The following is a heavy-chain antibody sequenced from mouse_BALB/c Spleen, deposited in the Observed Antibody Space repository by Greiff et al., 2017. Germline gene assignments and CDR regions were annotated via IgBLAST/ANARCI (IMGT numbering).Heavy chain of an antibody. Sequence: QVQLKESGAELVRPGVSVKISCKGSGYTFTDYAMHWVKQSHAKSLEWIGVISTYYGDASYNQKFKGKATMTVDKSSSTAYMELARLTSEDSAIYYWARRGIGSMDYWGQGTSVTVSS. CDR3: ARRGIGSMDY. V-gene: IGHV1S137*01. CDR2: ISTYYGDA. CDR1: GYTFTDYA. D-gene: IGHD2-14*01. J-gene: IGHJ4*01.